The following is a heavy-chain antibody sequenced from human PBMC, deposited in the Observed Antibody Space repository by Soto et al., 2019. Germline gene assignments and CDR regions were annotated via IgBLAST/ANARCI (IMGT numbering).Heavy chain of an antibody. D-gene: IGHD2-15*01. CDR3: AKSPQDCSGGSCYSIHYYYMDV. CDR1: GFTFSSYA. J-gene: IGHJ6*03. V-gene: IGHV3-23*01. CDR2: ISGSGGST. Sequence: GGSLRLSCAASGFTFSSYAMSLVRQAPGKGLEWVSAISGSGGSTYYADSVKGRFTISRDNSKNTLYLQMNSLRAEDTAVYYCAKSPQDCSGGSCYSIHYYYMDVWGKGTTVTVSS.